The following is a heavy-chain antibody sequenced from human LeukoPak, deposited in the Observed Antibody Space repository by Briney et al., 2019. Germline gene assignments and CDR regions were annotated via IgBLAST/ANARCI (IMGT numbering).Heavy chain of an antibody. J-gene: IGHJ4*02. CDR3: ARFTRKYYFDY. CDR2: INPSGGST. Sequence: GASVKVSCKASGYTFTSYYMHWVRQAPGQGLEWMGIINPSGGSTSYAQKFQGRVTMTRDTSTSTVYMELSSLISDDTAVYYCARFTRKYYFDYWGQGTLVTVSS. V-gene: IGHV1-46*01. CDR1: GYTFTSYY.